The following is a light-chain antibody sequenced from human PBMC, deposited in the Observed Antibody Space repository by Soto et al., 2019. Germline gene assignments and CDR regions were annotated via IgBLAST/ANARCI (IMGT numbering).Light chain of an antibody. Sequence: QSVLTQPASVSESPGQAITISCTVTSSDVGGYKYVSWYQQHPGKATKLMIYEVSNRPSGVSNRFSGSKSGNTASLTVSGLQAEDEADYYCSSFTNSTLYVFGTGTKVTVL. CDR3: SSFTNSTLYV. V-gene: IGLV2-14*01. CDR1: SSDVGGYKY. J-gene: IGLJ1*01. CDR2: EVS.